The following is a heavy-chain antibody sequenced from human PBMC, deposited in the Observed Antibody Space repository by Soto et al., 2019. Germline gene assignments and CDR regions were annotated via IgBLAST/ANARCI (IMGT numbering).Heavy chain of an antibody. CDR2: IWYDGSNK. Sequence: QVQLAQSGAEVKEPGASVKVSCKASGYSFTDYYMHWVRQAPGQGLEWVAVIWYDGSNKYYADSVKGRFTISRDNSKNTLYLQMNSLRAEDTAVYYCARDTGDVWYFDLWGRGTLVTVSS. V-gene: IGHV3-33*01. CDR1: GYSFTDYY. D-gene: IGHD7-27*01. J-gene: IGHJ2*01. CDR3: ARDTGDVWYFDL.